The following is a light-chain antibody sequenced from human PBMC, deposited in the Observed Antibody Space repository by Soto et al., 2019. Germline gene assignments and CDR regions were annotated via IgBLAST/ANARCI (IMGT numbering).Light chain of an antibody. Sequence: EIVLTQSPGTLSLSPGERATLSCRASQSVSSNYLAWYQQRPGQAPRLLIYGASSRATGIPDRFSGSGSGTDFTLTISRLEPEDFGVYYCQQCGSSPRYTFGQGTKLEIK. J-gene: IGKJ2*01. V-gene: IGKV3-20*01. CDR3: QQCGSSPRYT. CDR2: GAS. CDR1: QSVSSNY.